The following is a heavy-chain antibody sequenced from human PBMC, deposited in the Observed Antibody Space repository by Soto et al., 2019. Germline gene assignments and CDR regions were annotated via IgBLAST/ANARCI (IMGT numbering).Heavy chain of an antibody. CDR1: GLTFSDCY. D-gene: IGHD3-10*01. V-gene: IGHV3-11*01. Sequence: QVQLVESGGGLVKPGGSLRLSCAASGLTFSDCYMNWIRQAPGTGLEWVSYISSSGSSINYAGSVKGRFTISRDNAKNSLYLQMNSLRAEDTAMYYCASGRFGEWGYAMDVWGQGTTVTVSS. J-gene: IGHJ6*02. CDR3: ASGRFGEWGYAMDV. CDR2: ISSSGSSI.